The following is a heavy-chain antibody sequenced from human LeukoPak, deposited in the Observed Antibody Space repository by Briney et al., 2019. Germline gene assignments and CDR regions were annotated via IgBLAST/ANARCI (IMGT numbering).Heavy chain of an antibody. CDR3: AFFYDSSGYYFGAFDV. D-gene: IGHD3-22*01. V-gene: IGHV3-48*04. CDR1: GFTFSNFG. J-gene: IGHJ3*01. Sequence: GGSLRLSCAASGFTFSNFGMSWVRQAPGKGLEWISYISVSGSTIYYATSVKGRFTISRDNAKNSLFLQMHSLRAEDTALYYCAFFYDSSGYYFGAFDVWGQGTMVTVSS. CDR2: ISVSGSTI.